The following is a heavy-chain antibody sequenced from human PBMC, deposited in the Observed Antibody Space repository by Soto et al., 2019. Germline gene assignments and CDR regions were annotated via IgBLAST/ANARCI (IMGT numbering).Heavy chain of an antibody. Sequence: QITLKESGPTLVKPTQTLTLTCTFSGFSLTTDRVGVGWIRQPPGEALEWLAVIYWDDSKTYRPSLESRLTIPKDTSKNQVALTLTNMDTLATATYYCAHAYGGRSLYGGQGTLVTVSS. CDR2: IYWDDSK. J-gene: IGHJ4*02. CDR3: AHAYGGRSLY. D-gene: IGHD1-26*01. CDR1: GFSLTTDRVG. V-gene: IGHV2-5*02.